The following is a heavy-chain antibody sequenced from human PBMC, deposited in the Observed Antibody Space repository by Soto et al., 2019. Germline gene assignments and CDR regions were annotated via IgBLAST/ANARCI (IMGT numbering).Heavy chain of an antibody. CDR1: GFTFSSYA. J-gene: IGHJ1*01. CDR3: ARDLGEGDFQH. V-gene: IGHV3-30-3*01. CDR2: ISYDGSNK. Sequence: QVQLVESGGGVVQPGRSLRLSCAASGFTFSSYAMHWVRQDPGKGLEWVAVISYDGSNKYYADSVKGRFTISRDNSKNTLYLQMNSLRAEDTAVYYCARDLGEGDFQHWGQGTLVTVSS. D-gene: IGHD3-10*01.